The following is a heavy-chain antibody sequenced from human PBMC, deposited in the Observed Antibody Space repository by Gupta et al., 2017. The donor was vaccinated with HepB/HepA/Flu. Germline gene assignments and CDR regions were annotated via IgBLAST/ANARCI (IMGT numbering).Heavy chain of an antibody. V-gene: IGHV3-21*04. CDR1: GSTFCSNS. Sequence: EVQMLASGGGLLEPGGSMRISCAASGSTFCSNSMSWVRQALGEGLEGVSALIGQSHYIYYADSVWVRFTTSIYNTINTLYPQMNTLGADGSAVYYGARRSYDEGVPLDYWGQGTLVTVSS. CDR2: LIGQSHYI. CDR3: ARRSYDEGVPLDY. D-gene: IGHD1-1*01. J-gene: IGHJ4*02.